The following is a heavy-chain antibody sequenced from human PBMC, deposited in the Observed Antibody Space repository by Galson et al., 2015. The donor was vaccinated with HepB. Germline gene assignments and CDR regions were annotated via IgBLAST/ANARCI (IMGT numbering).Heavy chain of an antibody. V-gene: IGHV3-43*01. CDR2: ISWDGGST. J-gene: IGHJ5*02. CDR3: AKGMGYSLGS. Sequence: SLRLSCAASGLTFDDYTMHWVRQAPGKGLEWVSLISWDGGSTYYADSVKGRFTISRDNSKNSLYLQMNSLRTEDTALYYCAKGMGYSLGSWGQGTLVTVSS. D-gene: IGHD2-15*01. CDR1: GLTFDDYT.